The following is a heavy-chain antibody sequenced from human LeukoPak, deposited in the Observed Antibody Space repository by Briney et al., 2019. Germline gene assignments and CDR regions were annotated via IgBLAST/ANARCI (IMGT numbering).Heavy chain of an antibody. CDR2: MNPNSGNT. V-gene: IGHV1-8*01. Sequence: ASVKVSCKASGYTFTSYDINWVRQATGQGLEWMGWMNPNSGNTGYAQKFQGRVTMTRNTSISTAYMGLSSLRSEDTAVYYCARAKRTAPNVYYFDYWGQGTLVTVSS. D-gene: IGHD1-1*01. CDR3: ARAKRTAPNVYYFDY. CDR1: GYTFTSYD. J-gene: IGHJ4*02.